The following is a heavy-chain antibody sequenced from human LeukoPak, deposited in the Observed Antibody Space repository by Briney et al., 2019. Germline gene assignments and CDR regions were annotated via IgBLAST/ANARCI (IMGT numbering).Heavy chain of an antibody. CDR3: ARLGMVATGASGY. CDR1: GSIFTSYW. J-gene: IGHJ4*02. Sequence: GASLQISCEASGSIFTSYWIGWVRPLPGEGLEWMGIIYPGDSDTRYSPSFQGQVTISADKSISTAYLQWSSLKASDTAMYYCARLGMVATGASGYWGQGTLVTVSS. V-gene: IGHV5-51*01. D-gene: IGHD5-12*01. CDR2: IYPGDSDT.